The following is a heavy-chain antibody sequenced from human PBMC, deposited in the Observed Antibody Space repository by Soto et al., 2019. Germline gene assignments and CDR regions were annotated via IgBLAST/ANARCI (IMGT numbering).Heavy chain of an antibody. J-gene: IGHJ4*02. V-gene: IGHV4-39*01. CDR3: ARHGATPYFDY. CDR2: IYYSGST. CDR1: GGSISSSSYY. Sequence: QLQLQESGPGLVKPSETLSPTCTVSGGSISSSSYYWGWIRQPPGKGLEWIGSIYYSGSTYYNPSLKSRVTISVDTSKNQFSLKLSSVTAADTAVYYCARHGATPYFDYWGQGTLVTVSS. D-gene: IGHD2-15*01.